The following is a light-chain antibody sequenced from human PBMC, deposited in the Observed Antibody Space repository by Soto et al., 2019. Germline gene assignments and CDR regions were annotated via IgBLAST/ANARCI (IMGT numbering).Light chain of an antibody. Sequence: DIHMTQSPSSLSASVGDRVTITCRASQSISSFLNWYQQKPGKAPHLLIYAASSLRYGVPSRFRGSESGTEFTLTISSLQPEDFVTYFCHQSYTTPWTFGQGTKVDIK. J-gene: IGKJ1*01. CDR1: QSISSF. CDR2: AAS. CDR3: HQSYTTPWT. V-gene: IGKV1-39*01.